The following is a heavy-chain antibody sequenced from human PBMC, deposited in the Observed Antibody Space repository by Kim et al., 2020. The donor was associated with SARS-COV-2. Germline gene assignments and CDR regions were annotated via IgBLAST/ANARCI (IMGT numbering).Heavy chain of an antibody. V-gene: IGHV1-2*02. Sequence: GTNYAQKFQGRVTMTRDTSISTAYMELSRLRSDDTAVYYCARSGHDYGDYWGQGTLVTVSS. CDR2: GT. J-gene: IGHJ4*02. CDR3: ARSGHDYGDY.